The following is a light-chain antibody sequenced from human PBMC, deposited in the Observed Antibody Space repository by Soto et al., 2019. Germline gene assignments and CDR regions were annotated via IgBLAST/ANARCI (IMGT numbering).Light chain of an antibody. V-gene: IGLV2-8*01. Sequence: QSALTQLPSASGSPGQSVAIFCTGTSSDVGGYNYVSWYQQHPGKAPKLMIYEVNKRPSGVPDRFSGSKSGNTAYLTVSGLQAEDEADYYCSSYAGSSNVFGTGTKVTVL. CDR3: SSYAGSSNV. CDR1: SSDVGGYNY. CDR2: EVN. J-gene: IGLJ1*01.